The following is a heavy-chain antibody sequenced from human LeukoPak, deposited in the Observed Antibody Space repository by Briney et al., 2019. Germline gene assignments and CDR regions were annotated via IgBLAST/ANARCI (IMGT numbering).Heavy chain of an antibody. J-gene: IGHJ3*02. CDR1: GFTFSSYS. D-gene: IGHD3-16*01. CDR3: ARDERVGVMRVRASDI. CDR2: ISSSGNYV. V-gene: IGHV3-21*01. Sequence: GGSLRLSCAASGFTFSSYSMNWVRQAPGKGLEWVSSISSSGNYVYYADSMKGRFTISRDNAKTSLYLQMNSLRAEDTAVYYCARDERVGVMRVRASDIWGQGTMVTVSS.